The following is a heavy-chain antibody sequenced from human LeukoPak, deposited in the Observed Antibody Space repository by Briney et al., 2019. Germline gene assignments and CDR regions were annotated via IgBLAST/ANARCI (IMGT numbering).Heavy chain of an antibody. CDR3: AREPDSSGYFNWFDP. Sequence: ASVKVSCKASGYTFTSYGISWVRQAPGQGLEWMGWISAYNGNTNYAQKLQGRVTMTTDTSTSTAYMELRSLRSEDTAVYYCAREPDSSGYFNWFDPWGQGTLVTVSS. V-gene: IGHV1-18*04. D-gene: IGHD3-22*01. J-gene: IGHJ5*02. CDR1: GYTFTSYG. CDR2: ISAYNGNT.